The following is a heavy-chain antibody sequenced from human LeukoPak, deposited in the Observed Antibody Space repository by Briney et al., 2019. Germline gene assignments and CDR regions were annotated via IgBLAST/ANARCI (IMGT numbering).Heavy chain of an antibody. CDR2: INPSGGST. V-gene: IGHV1-46*01. J-gene: IGHJ5*02. D-gene: IGHD6-6*01. Sequence: ASVKVSCKASGYTFASYYMHWVRQAPGQGLEWMGIINPSGGSTSYAQKFQGRVTMTRDMSTSTVYMELSSLRSEDTAVYYCARAAIRIAARSHNWFDPWGQGTLVTVSS. CDR3: ARAAIRIAARSHNWFDP. CDR1: GYTFASYY.